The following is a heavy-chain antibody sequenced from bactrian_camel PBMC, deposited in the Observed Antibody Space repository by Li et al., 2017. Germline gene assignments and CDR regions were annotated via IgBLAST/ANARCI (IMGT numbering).Heavy chain of an antibody. Sequence: QLVESGGGLVQPGGSLRLSCATSGFTLSRYWMYWVRQASGKGLEWVSSIDKGGDSTYYADSVKGRFTISRDNAKNTVYLQMNSLKPEDTAMYYCKTTNQRSGVHCSSDHGMDYWGKGTQVTVS. D-gene: IGHD3*01. J-gene: IGHJ7*01. V-gene: IGHV3S25*01. CDR2: IDKGGDST. CDR1: GFTLSRYW.